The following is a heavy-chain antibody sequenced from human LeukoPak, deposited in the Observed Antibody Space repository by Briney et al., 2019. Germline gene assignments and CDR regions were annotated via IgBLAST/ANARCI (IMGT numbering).Heavy chain of an antibody. CDR1: GFTFSSYA. D-gene: IGHD3/OR15-3a*01. CDR3: AKDMDWKQGFDY. V-gene: IGHV3-9*01. CDR2: ISWNSGSI. J-gene: IGHJ4*02. Sequence: GGSLRLSCAASGFTFSSYAMSWVRQAPGKGLEWVSGISWNSGSIGYADSVKGRFTISRDNAKNSLYLQMNSLRAEDTALYYCAKDMDWKQGFDYWGQGTLVTVSS.